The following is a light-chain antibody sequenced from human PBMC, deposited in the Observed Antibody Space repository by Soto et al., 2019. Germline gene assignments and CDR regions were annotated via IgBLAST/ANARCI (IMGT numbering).Light chain of an antibody. Sequence: IVLTQSPGTLSLSPGERATLSCRASQSVSSNSLAWYQQKPGQAPRLLLYGASTRATGIPARFSGSGSGTEFTLTISSLQSEDFAVYYCQQYSNWLTFGGGTKVDIK. CDR3: QQYSNWLT. CDR1: QSVSSN. J-gene: IGKJ4*01. V-gene: IGKV3-15*01. CDR2: GAS.